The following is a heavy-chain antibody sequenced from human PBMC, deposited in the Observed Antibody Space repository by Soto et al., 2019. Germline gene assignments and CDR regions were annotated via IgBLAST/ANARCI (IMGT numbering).Heavy chain of an antibody. CDR3: SKDKLRWNYFDY. V-gene: IGHV3-23*01. CDR1: GFTFSTYA. D-gene: IGHD4-17*01. Sequence: GGSLRLSCATSGFTFSTYAMSWVRQAPGKGLEWVSAISDSGDSTYYADSVKGRFTISRDNSKNTLYLQMNSLRAEDTAVYYCSKDKLRWNYFDYWGQGTLITVSS. J-gene: IGHJ4*02. CDR2: ISDSGDST.